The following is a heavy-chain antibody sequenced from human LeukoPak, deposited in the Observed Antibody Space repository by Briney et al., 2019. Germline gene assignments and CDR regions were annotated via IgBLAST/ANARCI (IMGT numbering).Heavy chain of an antibody. V-gene: IGHV1-46*01. Sequence: GASVKVSCKASGGTFSKYTISWVRQRPGQGLEWMGIINPSGGSTSYAQKFQGRVTMTRDTSTSTVYMELSSLRSEDTAVYYCARERAQRTTVTTARQSAFDYWGQGTLVTVSS. CDR1: GGTFSKYT. CDR3: ARERAQRTTVTTARQSAFDY. J-gene: IGHJ4*02. CDR2: INPSGGST. D-gene: IGHD4-11*01.